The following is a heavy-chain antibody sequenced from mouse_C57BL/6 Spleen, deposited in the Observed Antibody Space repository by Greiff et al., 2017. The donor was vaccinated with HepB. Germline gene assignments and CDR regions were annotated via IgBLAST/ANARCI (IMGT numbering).Heavy chain of an antibody. CDR3: ARHGSFHWYVDV. CDR1: GYAFSSSW. CDR2: IYPGDGDT. J-gene: IGHJ1*03. Sequence: VQLQQSGPELVKPGASVKISCKASGYAFSSSWMNWVKQRPGKGLEWIGRIYPGDGDTNYNGKFKGKATLTADKSSSTAYMQLSSLTSEDSAVYFCARHGSFHWYVDVWGTGTTVTVSS. V-gene: IGHV1-82*01. D-gene: IGHD1-2*01.